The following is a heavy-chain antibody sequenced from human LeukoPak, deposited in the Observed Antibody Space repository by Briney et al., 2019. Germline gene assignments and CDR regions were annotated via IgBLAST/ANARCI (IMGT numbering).Heavy chain of an antibody. D-gene: IGHD3-10*01. Sequence: GGSLRLSCAASGFTFSSYGMHWVRQAPGKGLEWVAFIRYDGSNKYYADSVKGRFTISRDNSKNTLYLQMNSLRAEDTAVYYCAKEGNYYYGSGSYYPPDYWGQGTLVTVSP. CDR1: GFTFSSYG. CDR2: IRYDGSNK. CDR3: AKEGNYYYGSGSYYPPDY. J-gene: IGHJ4*02. V-gene: IGHV3-30*02.